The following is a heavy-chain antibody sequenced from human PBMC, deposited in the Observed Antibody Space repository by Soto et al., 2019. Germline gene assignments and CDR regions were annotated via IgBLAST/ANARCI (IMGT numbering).Heavy chain of an antibody. CDR1: GGSFSGYY. J-gene: IGHJ4*02. Sequence: QVQLQQWGAGLLKPSETLSLTCAVYGGSFSGYYWSWIRQPPGKGLEWIGEINHSGSTNYNPSLKRRVTISVDTSKNQFSLKLSSVTAADTAVYYCARSAPAAKPWFDYWGQGTLVTVSS. CDR2: INHSGST. V-gene: IGHV4-34*01. CDR3: ARSAPAAKPWFDY. D-gene: IGHD2-2*01.